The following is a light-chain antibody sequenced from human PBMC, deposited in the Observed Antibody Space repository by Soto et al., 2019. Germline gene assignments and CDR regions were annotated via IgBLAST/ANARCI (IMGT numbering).Light chain of an antibody. V-gene: IGLV2-14*01. J-gene: IGLJ3*02. CDR3: GSYTTSSTRV. CDR1: GSDVGAYNY. Sequence: QSALTQPASVSGSPGQSITISCIGTGSDVGAYNYVSWYQQVPGKAPKLIISDVTNGPIGVSTRFAGSKSGYTASLTISGLQAEDEADYYCGSYTTSSTRVFGGGTKLTVL. CDR2: DVT.